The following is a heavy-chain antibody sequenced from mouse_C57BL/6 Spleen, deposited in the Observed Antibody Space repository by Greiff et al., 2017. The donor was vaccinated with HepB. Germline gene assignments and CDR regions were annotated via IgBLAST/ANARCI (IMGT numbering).Heavy chain of an antibody. CDR2: IYPGSGST. D-gene: IGHD4-1*01. V-gene: IGHV1-55*01. CDR1: GYTFTSYW. Sequence: QVQLQQPGAELVKPGASVKMSCKASGYTFTSYWITWVKQRPGQGLEWIGDIYPGSGSTNYNEKFKSKATLTVDKSSSTAYMQLSSLTSEDSAVYYCAKLGQIAYWGQGTLVTVSA. J-gene: IGHJ3*01. CDR3: AKLGQIAY.